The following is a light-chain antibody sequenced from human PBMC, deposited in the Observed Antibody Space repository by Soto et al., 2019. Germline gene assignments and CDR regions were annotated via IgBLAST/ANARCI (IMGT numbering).Light chain of an antibody. Sequence: QSVLTQPASVSGSPGQSIAISCTGTSDDVGAYNLVSWYQQHPGQAPKVLIYKVSNRPSGVSNRFSASKSGNTASLTISGLQAEDEDIYFCSSYTSNSRVFGTGTTVTVL. J-gene: IGLJ1*01. V-gene: IGLV2-14*03. CDR2: KVS. CDR3: SSYTSNSRV. CDR1: SDDVGAYNL.